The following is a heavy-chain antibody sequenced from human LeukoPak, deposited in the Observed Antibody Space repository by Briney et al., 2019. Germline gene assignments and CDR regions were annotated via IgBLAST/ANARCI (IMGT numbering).Heavy chain of an antibody. CDR3: ARDGSGTYLYYYYAMDV. Sequence: GGSLRLSCAASGFTFSNYNMNWVRQAPGKGLEWVSSINSSSYYIYYADSVKGRFTVSRDNAKNSLYLHMNSLRAEDTAVYYCARDGSGTYLYYYYAMDVWGQGTTVTVSS. V-gene: IGHV3-21*01. CDR1: GFTFSNYN. J-gene: IGHJ6*02. D-gene: IGHD3-10*01. CDR2: INSSSYYI.